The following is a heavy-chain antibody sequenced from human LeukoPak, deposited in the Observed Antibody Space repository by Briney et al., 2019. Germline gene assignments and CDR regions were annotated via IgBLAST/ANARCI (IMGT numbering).Heavy chain of an antibody. J-gene: IGHJ4*02. CDR3: ARALYYYDSSGYYYFDY. V-gene: IGHV1-2*02. Sequence: GASVKVSCKASGYTFTGYYMHWVRQAPGQGLEWMGWINPNSGGTNYAQKFQGRVTMTRDTSISTAYMELSRLRSDDTAVYHCARALYYYDSSGYYYFDYWGQGTLVTVSS. D-gene: IGHD3-22*01. CDR2: INPNSGGT. CDR1: GYTFTGYY.